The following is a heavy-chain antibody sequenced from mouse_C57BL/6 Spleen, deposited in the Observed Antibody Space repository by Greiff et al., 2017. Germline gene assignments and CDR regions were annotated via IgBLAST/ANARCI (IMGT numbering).Heavy chain of an antibody. D-gene: IGHD2-4*01. V-gene: IGHV14-1*01. Sequence: VHVKQSGAELVRPGASVKLSCTASGFNIKDYYMHWVKQRPEQGLEWIGRIDPEDGDTEYAPKFQGKATMTADTSSNTAYLQLSSLTSEDTAVYYCTTIYYDYDGFAYWGQGALVTVSA. CDR2: IDPEDGDT. CDR3: TTIYYDYDGFAY. J-gene: IGHJ3*01. CDR1: GFNIKDYY.